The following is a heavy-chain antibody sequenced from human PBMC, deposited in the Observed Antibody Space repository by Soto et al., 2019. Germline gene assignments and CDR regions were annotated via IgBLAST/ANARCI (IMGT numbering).Heavy chain of an antibody. CDR2: ISGSGGST. V-gene: IGHV3-23*01. CDR1: GFTFSSYA. Sequence: GGALRLSGTASGFTFSSYAMRWVRQAPVKGLEWVSAISGSGGSTHYADSVKGRFTISRDNSKNTLYLQMNSLRAEDTAVYYCAKVGIVVVVAADGMDVWGQGTTVTVSS. D-gene: IGHD2-15*01. J-gene: IGHJ6*02. CDR3: AKVGIVVVVAADGMDV.